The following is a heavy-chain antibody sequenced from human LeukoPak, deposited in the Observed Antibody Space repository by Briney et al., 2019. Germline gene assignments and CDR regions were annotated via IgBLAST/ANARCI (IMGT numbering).Heavy chain of an antibody. D-gene: IGHD6-13*01. CDR2: INHSGST. V-gene: IGHV4-34*01. Sequence: GSLRLSCAASGFTFSSYWMSWIRQPPGKGLEWIGEINHSGSTNYNPSLKSRVTISVDTSKNQFSLKLSSVTAADTAVYYCARSAAVGANPYFDYWGQGTLVTVSS. CDR3: ARSAAVGANPYFDY. CDR1: GFTFSSYW. J-gene: IGHJ4*02.